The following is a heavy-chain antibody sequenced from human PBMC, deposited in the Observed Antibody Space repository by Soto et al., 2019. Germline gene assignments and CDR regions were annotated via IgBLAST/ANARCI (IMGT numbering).Heavy chain of an antibody. CDR3: AHSLIPNWGSRGAFDY. Sequence: QITLKESGPTLVKPTQTLTLTCTFSGFSLSTSGVGVGWIRQPPGKALEWLALIYWDDDKRYRPSLKSRLTITKDPSKNQVVLTMTNMDPVDTATYYCAHSLIPNWGSRGAFDYWGQGTLVTVSS. J-gene: IGHJ4*02. D-gene: IGHD7-27*01. CDR1: GFSLSTSGVG. CDR2: IYWDDDK. V-gene: IGHV2-5*02.